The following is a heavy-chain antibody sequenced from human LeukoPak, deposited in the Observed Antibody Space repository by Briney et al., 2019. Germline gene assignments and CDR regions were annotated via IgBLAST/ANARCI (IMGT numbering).Heavy chain of an antibody. CDR3: ARGPRSANYFAGDY. CDR2: INADGGGT. D-gene: IGHD4/OR15-4a*01. Sequence: GGSLRLSCAASGFTFSSHWMHWVRQVSGKGLVWVSRINADGGGTTYADSVKGRFTISRDNAKNTLYLQMNSLRAEDTAVYYCARGPRSANYFAGDYWGQGTLVTVSS. J-gene: IGHJ4*02. CDR1: GFTFSSHW. V-gene: IGHV3-74*01.